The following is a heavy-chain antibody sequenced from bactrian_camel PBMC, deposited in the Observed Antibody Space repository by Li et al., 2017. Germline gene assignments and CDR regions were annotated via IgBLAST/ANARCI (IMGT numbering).Heavy chain of an antibody. CDR3: AADGGLSDCSSSFQDYEYNF. Sequence: HVQLVESGGGSVQTGGSARLSCTTSGYTGGRHCMAWFRQAPGKEREGVAAIYWRTGNTYYADSVNGRFAISHDRANSTLHLRMDSQKPEDTALYYCAADGGLSDCSSSFQDYEYNFWGRGTQVTVS. CDR1: GYTGGRHC. J-gene: IGHJ4*01. V-gene: IGHV3-3*01. D-gene: IGHD2*01. CDR2: IYWRTGNT.